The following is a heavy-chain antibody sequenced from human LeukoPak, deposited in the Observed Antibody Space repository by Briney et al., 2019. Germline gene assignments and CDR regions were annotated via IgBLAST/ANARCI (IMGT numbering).Heavy chain of an antibody. CDR1: GFTFSTYA. CDR3: AKPLVAGATDYFDY. CDR2: ISGSGGST. V-gene: IGHV3-23*01. J-gene: IGHJ4*02. Sequence: GGSLRLSCAAPGFTFSTYAMSWVRQAPGKGREWVSAISGSGGSTYYADSVKGRFTISRDNSKNTLYLQRNSLRAEDTAVYYCAKPLVAGATDYFDYWGQGTLVTVSS. D-gene: IGHD1-26*01.